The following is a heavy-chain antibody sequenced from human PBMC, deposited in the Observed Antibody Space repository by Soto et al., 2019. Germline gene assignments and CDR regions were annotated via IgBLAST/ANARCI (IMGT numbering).Heavy chain of an antibody. D-gene: IGHD6-13*01. Sequence: QVQRVQSGAEVKKPGASVKVSCKASGYTFTSYGISWVRQAPGQGLEWMGWISAYNGNTNYAQKLQGRVTMTTDTSTSTAHMELRSLRSDDTAVYYCARDSIAAAGTRLGMDVWGQGTTVTVSS. V-gene: IGHV1-18*01. J-gene: IGHJ6*02. CDR2: ISAYNGNT. CDR3: ARDSIAAAGTRLGMDV. CDR1: GYTFTSYG.